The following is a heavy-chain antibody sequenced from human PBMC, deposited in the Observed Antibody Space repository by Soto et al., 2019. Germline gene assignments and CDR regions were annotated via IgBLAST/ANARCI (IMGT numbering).Heavy chain of an antibody. CDR3: ARDQGVVIIKDH. D-gene: IGHD6-6*01. CDR2: IWYDGTSK. V-gene: IGHV3-33*08. Sequence: GGSLRLSCAASGFTFRNHAMHWVRQAPGKGLEWVGLIWYDGTSKYYADSVKGRFTISRDNSKNTLYLEMNSLRVEDTAIYYCARDQGVVIIKDHWGQGPLVTVSS. J-gene: IGHJ4*02. CDR1: GFTFRNHA.